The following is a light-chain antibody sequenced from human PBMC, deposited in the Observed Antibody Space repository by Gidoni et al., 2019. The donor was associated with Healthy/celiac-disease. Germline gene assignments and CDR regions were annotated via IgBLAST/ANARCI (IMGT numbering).Light chain of an antibody. CDR1: SSNIGNNA. J-gene: IGLJ3*02. Sequence: QSVLTQPPPVSEAPRQRVTISCSGSSSNIGNNAVNWYQQLPGKAPKLLIYYDDLLPSGVSDRFSGSKSGTSASLAISGLQSEDEADYYCAAWDDSLNGRVFGGGTKLTVL. CDR2: YDD. CDR3: AAWDDSLNGRV. V-gene: IGLV1-36*01.